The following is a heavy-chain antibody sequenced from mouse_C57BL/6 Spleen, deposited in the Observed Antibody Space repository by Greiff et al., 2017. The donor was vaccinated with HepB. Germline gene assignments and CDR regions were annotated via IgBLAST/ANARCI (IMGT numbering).Heavy chain of an antibody. D-gene: IGHD2-3*01. CDR1: GFTFSDYG. J-gene: IGHJ4*01. Sequence: EVQRVESGGGLVKPGGSLKLSCAASGFTFSDYGMHWVRQAPEKGLEWVAYISSGSSTIYYADTVKGRFTISRDNAKNTLFLQMTSLRSEDAAMYYCARHDGYSGDAMDYWGQGTSVTVSS. CDR3: ARHDGYSGDAMDY. CDR2: ISSGSSTI. V-gene: IGHV5-17*01.